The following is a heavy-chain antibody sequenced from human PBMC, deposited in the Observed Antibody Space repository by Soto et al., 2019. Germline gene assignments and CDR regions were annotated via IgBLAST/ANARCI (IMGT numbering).Heavy chain of an antibody. V-gene: IGHV3-48*03. CDR3: ATDAPSGDFWRGYSYGMDV. Sequence: EVQLVESGGGLVQPGGSLRLSCAASGFTFSSYEFNWVRQAPGKGLEWVSYISPGGTIYYADSVEGRFSISRDNAKNSLYLQMNGLRAEDTAVYYCATDAPSGDFWRGYSYGMDVWGQGTTVIVSS. D-gene: IGHD3-3*01. CDR2: ISPGGTI. CDR1: GFTFSSYE. J-gene: IGHJ6*02.